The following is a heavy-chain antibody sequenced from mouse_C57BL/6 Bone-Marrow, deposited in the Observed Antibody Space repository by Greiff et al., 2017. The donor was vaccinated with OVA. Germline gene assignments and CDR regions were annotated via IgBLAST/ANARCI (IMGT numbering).Heavy chain of an antibody. CDR3: ARFRAITTVVPCAMDD. V-gene: IGHV1-85*01. CDR2: IYPRDGST. Sequence: QVQLQQSGPELVKPGASVKLSCKASGYTFTSYDINWVKQRPGQGLEWIGWIYPRDGSTKYNEKFKGKATLTVDTSSSTAYMELHSLTSEDSAVYFCARFRAITTVVPCAMDDWGQGTSVTVSS. D-gene: IGHD1-1*01. CDR1: GYTFTSYD. J-gene: IGHJ4*01.